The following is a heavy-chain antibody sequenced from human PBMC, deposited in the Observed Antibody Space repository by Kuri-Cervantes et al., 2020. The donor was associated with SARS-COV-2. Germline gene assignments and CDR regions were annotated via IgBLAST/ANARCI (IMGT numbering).Heavy chain of an antibody. CDR1: GFTFSSYS. CDR2: INSGSSTI. D-gene: IGHD6-13*01. J-gene: IGHJ3*02. CDR3: ARDRSSNWFSTRVAFDI. V-gene: IGHV3-48*04. Sequence: GESLKISCAASGFTFSSYSMNWVRQAPGKGLEWVSYINSGSSTIYYADSVKGRFTISGDNAKNSLYLQMNSLRAEDTAIYYCARDRSSNWFSTRVAFDIWGQGTMVTVSS.